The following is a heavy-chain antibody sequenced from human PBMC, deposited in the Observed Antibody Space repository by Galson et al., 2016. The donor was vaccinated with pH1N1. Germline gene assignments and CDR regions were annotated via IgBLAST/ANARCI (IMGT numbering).Heavy chain of an antibody. CDR2: ISYDGNNA. D-gene: IGHD3-10*01. J-gene: IGHJ6*02. CDR1: GFTFRRSG. CDR3: AKDGGTGSGKHSAFGMTV. V-gene: IGHV3-30*19. Sequence: SLRLSCAVSGFTFRRSGMHWVRQAPGEGLEWVAIISYDGNNAYHGDSVKGRFTISRDNSKNTLYLDMNSLRPEDTAVYYCAKDGGTGSGKHSAFGMTVWGQGTTVTVSS.